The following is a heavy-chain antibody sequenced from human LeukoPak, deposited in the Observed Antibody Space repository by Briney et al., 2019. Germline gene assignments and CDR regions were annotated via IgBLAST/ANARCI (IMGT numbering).Heavy chain of an antibody. V-gene: IGHV3-23*01. CDR3: ASGGLDYDYVWGSYRLFDY. CDR2: ISGSGGST. Sequence: GGSLRLSCAASGFTFSSYAMSWVRQAPGKGLEWVSAISGSGGSTYYADSVKGRFTISRDNSKNTLYLQMNSLRAEDTAVYYCASGGLDYDYVWGSYRLFDYWGQGTLVTVSS. J-gene: IGHJ4*02. D-gene: IGHD3-16*02. CDR1: GFTFSSYA.